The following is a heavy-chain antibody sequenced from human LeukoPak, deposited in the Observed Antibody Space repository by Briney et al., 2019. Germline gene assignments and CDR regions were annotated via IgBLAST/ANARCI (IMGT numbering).Heavy chain of an antibody. D-gene: IGHD1-26*01. CDR2: IYSGGST. CDR1: GFTVSSNY. Sequence: PGGSLRLSCAASGFTVSSNYMSWVRQAPGKGLEWVSVIYSGGSTYYADSVKGRFTISRDNSKNTLYLQMNSLRAEDTAVYYCARERVGATWDLRRDFDYWGQGTLVTVSS. V-gene: IGHV3-66*01. CDR3: ARERVGATWDLRRDFDY. J-gene: IGHJ4*02.